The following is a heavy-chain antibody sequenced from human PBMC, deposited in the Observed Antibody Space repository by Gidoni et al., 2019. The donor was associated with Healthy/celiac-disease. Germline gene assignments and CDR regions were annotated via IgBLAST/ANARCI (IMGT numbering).Heavy chain of an antibody. Sequence: QVQLQESGPGLVKPSGTLSLTCAVSGGSISRSNWWSWVRQPPGKGLEWIGEIYHSGSTNYNPSLKSRVTISVDKSKNQFSLKLSSVTAADTAVYYCARRTWGDYDFWSGYYSFDLWGRGTLVTVSS. CDR1: GGSISRSNW. CDR3: ARRTWGDYDFWSGYYSFDL. CDR2: IYHSGST. V-gene: IGHV4-4*02. D-gene: IGHD3-3*01. J-gene: IGHJ2*01.